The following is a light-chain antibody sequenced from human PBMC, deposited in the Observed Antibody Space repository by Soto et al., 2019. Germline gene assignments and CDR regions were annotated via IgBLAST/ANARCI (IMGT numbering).Light chain of an antibody. V-gene: IGLV1-44*01. CDR3: SSYTSSSTLWV. CDR1: SSNVGTNT. J-gene: IGLJ1*01. CDR2: GNN. Sequence: QSVLTQPPSASGTPGQRVTISCSGSSSNVGTNTVHWYQHLPGTAPKLLIYGNNQRPSGVPDRFSGSSSGTSASLAISGLRSEDESDYYCSSYTSSSTLWVFGTGTKLTVL.